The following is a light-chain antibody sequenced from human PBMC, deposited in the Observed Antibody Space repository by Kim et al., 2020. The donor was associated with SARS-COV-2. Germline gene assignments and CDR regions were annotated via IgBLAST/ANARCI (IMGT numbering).Light chain of an antibody. CDR1: QNIGDF. CDR2: GAS. Sequence: SLYPGEGATPSCRASQNIGDFLVWYQQKRGQPPRLLMSGASSTAAGVPDRFSGSGSGTEFTLTISSLEPEDFAVYYCQQRYNWPLTFGAGPSWRS. V-gene: IGKV3-11*01. CDR3: QQRYNWPLT. J-gene: IGKJ4*01.